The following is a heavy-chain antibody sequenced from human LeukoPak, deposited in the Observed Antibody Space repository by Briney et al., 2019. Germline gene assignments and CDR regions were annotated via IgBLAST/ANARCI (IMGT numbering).Heavy chain of an antibody. CDR2: IRYDGSNK. CDR3: AKDRAPYCSSTSCYEGPVDY. CDR1: GFTFSSYG. J-gene: IGHJ4*02. D-gene: IGHD2-2*01. Sequence: GGSLRLSCAASGFTFSSYGMHWVRQAPGKGLEWVTFIRYDGSNKYYADSVKGRFTISRDNSKNTLYLQMNSLRAEDTAVYYCAKDRAPYCSSTSCYEGPVDYWGQGTLVTVSS. V-gene: IGHV3-30*02.